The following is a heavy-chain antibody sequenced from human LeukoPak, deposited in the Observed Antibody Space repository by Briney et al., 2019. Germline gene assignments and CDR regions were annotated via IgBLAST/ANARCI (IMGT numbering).Heavy chain of an antibody. Sequence: GGSLRLSCVASGFTFSSYSMSWVRQAPGKGLEWVSYISDSSSTIGYADSVKGRFTISRDNSKNTLYLQMNSLRAEDTAVYYCAKDGGTGGFDHWGQGTLVTVSS. CDR2: ISDSSSTI. D-gene: IGHD7-27*01. J-gene: IGHJ4*02. CDR3: AKDGGTGGFDH. V-gene: IGHV3-48*01. CDR1: GFTFSSYS.